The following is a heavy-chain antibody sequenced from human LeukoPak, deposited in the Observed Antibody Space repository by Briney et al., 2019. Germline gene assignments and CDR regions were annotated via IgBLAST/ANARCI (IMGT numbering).Heavy chain of an antibody. CDR3: ARDRAAAGIGWFDP. CDR1: GFTFSRYW. CDR2: IKQYGSEK. J-gene: IGHJ5*02. Sequence: GGSLRLSWAASGFTFSRYWMSLVRQAPGKGLEWVANIKQYGSEKYYVDSVKGRCTISRDNAKTSLYLQMNSLRAEHTAAYYCARDRAAAGIGWFDPWGQGTLVTVSS. D-gene: IGHD6-13*01. V-gene: IGHV3-7*04.